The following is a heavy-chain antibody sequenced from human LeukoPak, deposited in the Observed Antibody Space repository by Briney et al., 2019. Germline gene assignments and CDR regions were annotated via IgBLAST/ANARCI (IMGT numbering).Heavy chain of an antibody. V-gene: IGHV4-4*07. CDR2: VYTSGST. Sequence: PSETLSLTCSVSGGSISGYYWTWIRQPAGKGLEWIGRVYTSGSTHYNPSLKSRLTMSVDTSKNQFSLKLSSVTAADTAVYYCARLITGTTTAFDIWGQGTMVTVSS. CDR3: ARLITGTTTAFDI. CDR1: GGSISGYY. D-gene: IGHD1-7*01. J-gene: IGHJ3*02.